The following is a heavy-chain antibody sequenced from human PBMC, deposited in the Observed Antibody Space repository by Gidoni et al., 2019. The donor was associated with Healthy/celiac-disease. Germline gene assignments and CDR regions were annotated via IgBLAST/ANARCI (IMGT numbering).Heavy chain of an antibody. CDR2: IKSKTDGGIT. CDR3: TTDAYDSSAYERYYYGMDV. V-gene: IGHV3-15*01. J-gene: IGHJ6*02. D-gene: IGHD3-22*01. CDR1: GLTFSNAW. Sequence: EVQLVESGGGLVKPGGSLSLSCPASGLTFSNAWITWFRQAPGKGLEWVGRIKSKTDGGITDYAAPVKGRFTISRDDSKNTLYLQMNSLKTEDTAVYYCTTDAYDSSAYERYYYGMDVWGQGTTVTVSS.